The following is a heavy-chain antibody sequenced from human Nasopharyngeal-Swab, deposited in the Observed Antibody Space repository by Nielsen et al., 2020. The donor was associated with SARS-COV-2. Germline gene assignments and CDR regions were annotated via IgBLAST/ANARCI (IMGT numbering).Heavy chain of an antibody. Sequence: GESLKIFCAASVFTFSSYAMHWVRQAPGKGLEWVAVISYDGSNKYYADSVKGRFTISRDNSKDTLYLQMNSLRAEDTAVYYCARSSYGSEENWFDPWGQGTLVTVSS. V-gene: IGHV3-30-3*01. J-gene: IGHJ5*02. CDR1: VFTFSSYA. CDR3: ARSSYGSEENWFDP. CDR2: ISYDGSNK. D-gene: IGHD3-10*01.